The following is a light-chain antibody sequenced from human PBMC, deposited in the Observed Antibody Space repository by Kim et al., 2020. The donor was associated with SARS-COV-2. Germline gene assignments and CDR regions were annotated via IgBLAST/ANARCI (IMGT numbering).Light chain of an antibody. V-gene: IGLV1-40*01. CDR3: QSYDTSLSAWV. Sequence: RVSVACTGSSSNIGAGYDVHWYQQLPGTAPKLLIYTYTKRASGVSDRFSGSKSGTSASLVITGLQAEDESDYYCQSYDTSLSAWVFGGGTQLTVL. CDR2: TYT. J-gene: IGLJ3*02. CDR1: SSNIGAGYD.